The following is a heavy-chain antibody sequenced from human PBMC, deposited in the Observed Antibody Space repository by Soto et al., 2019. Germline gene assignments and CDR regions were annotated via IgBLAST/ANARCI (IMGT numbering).Heavy chain of an antibody. Sequence: GGSLRLSCAASGFTFSSYSMNWVRQAPGKGLEWVSSISSSSSYIYYADSVKGRFTISRDNAKNSLYLQMNSLRAEDTAVYYCARGGIAAAGVNWFDPWGQGTLGTVSA. CDR1: GFTFSSYS. D-gene: IGHD6-13*01. V-gene: IGHV3-21*01. CDR3: ARGGIAAAGVNWFDP. J-gene: IGHJ5*02. CDR2: ISSSSSYI.